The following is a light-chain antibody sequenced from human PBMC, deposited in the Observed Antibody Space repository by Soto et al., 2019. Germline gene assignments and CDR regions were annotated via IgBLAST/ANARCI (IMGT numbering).Light chain of an antibody. Sequence: EIVLTQSPGTLSLSPGERATLSCRASQSVCSNYLAWYQQKPGQAPRVLIHDASTRATGIPDRFSGSGSGTDFTLTISRLEPEDFAVYYCQQYGNSPRVTFGQGTRLEIK. CDR3: QQYGNSPRVT. CDR2: DAS. CDR1: QSVCSNY. J-gene: IGKJ5*01. V-gene: IGKV3-20*01.